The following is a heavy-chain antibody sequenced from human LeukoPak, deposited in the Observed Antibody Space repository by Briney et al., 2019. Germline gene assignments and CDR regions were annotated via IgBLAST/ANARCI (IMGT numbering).Heavy chain of an antibody. D-gene: IGHD4-23*01. V-gene: IGHV4-59*01. Sequence: SETLSLTCTVSGGSISSYCWSWIRQPPGKGLEWIGYIYYSGSTNYNPSLKSRVTISVDTSKNQFSLKLSSVTAADTAVYYCARGGYGGKRYFQHWGQGTLVTVSS. CDR2: IYYSGST. CDR1: GGSISSYC. J-gene: IGHJ1*01. CDR3: ARGGYGGKRYFQH.